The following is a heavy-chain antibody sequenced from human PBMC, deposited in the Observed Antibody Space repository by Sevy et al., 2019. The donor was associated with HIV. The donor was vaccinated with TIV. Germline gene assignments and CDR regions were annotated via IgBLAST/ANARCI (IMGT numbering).Heavy chain of an antibody. Sequence: GGSLRLSCADSGFTVRSSHMTWIRQAPGKGLEWVSIIYSGGGTYLSDSVRGRFTISRDNSKNTLFLQMNSLRAEDTAGYYCARGGGSYCGVDCTRDFDSWGQGTLVTVSS. CDR1: GFTVRSSH. V-gene: IGHV3-66*01. J-gene: IGHJ4*01. CDR2: IYSGGGT. D-gene: IGHD2-21*02. CDR3: ARGGGSYCGVDCTRDFDS.